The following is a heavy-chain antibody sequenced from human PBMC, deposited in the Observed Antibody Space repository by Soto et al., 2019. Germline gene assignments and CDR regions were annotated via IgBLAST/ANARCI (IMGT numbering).Heavy chain of an antibody. CDR3: ARHRIAVTGEYFDY. CDR1: GGSVSSGSYY. CDR2: IYHSGNT. D-gene: IGHD6-19*01. J-gene: IGHJ4*02. V-gene: IGHV4-61*01. Sequence: SETLSLTCTVSGGSVSSGSYYWSWIRQPPGKGLEWIGYIYHSGNTNYNPSLKSRVTISVGTSKNQFSLKLSSVTATDTAVYYCARHRIAVTGEYFDYWGQGTLVTVSS.